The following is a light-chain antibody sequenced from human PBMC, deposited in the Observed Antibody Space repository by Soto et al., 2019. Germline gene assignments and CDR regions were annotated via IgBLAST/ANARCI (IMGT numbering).Light chain of an antibody. CDR2: KAS. J-gene: IGKJ3*01. CDR1: QNINNW. V-gene: IGKV1-5*03. CDR3: QHYNTYSFT. Sequence: DIQMTQSPSTLSASVGDRVTITCRASQNINNWLAWYQQKPGKAPKLLIYKASTLESGVPSRFSGSGFGTEFTLTISSLQPDDFATYYCQHYNTYSFTFGPGAKVDIK.